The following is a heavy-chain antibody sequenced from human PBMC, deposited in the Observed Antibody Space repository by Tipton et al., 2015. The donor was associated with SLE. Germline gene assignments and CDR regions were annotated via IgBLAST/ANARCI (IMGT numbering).Heavy chain of an antibody. CDR2: IYYSGST. Sequence: TLSLTCTVSGGSISSGGYHWSWIRQHPGKGLEWIGYIYYSGSTYYNPSLKSRVTISVDTSKNQFSLKLSSVTAADTAVYYCRLITITSLFDYWGQGTLVTVSS. CDR1: GGSISSGGYH. J-gene: IGHJ4*02. CDR3: RLITITSLFDY. D-gene: IGHD3-16*01. V-gene: IGHV4-31*09.